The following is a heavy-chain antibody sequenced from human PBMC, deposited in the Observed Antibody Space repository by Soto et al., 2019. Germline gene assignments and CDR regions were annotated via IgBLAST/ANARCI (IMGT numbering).Heavy chain of an antibody. CDR1: GFTFNNYW. Sequence: EVQLVESGGGLVQPGGSLRLSCAASGFTFNNYWMHWVRQAPGKGLVWVSRINTDGSTTSYADSVKGRFTISRDNAKNTVYLQMNSLRAEYTAIYYCATPYGMDVWGQGTTVTVSS. V-gene: IGHV3-74*01. CDR2: INTDGSTT. CDR3: ATPYGMDV. J-gene: IGHJ6*01.